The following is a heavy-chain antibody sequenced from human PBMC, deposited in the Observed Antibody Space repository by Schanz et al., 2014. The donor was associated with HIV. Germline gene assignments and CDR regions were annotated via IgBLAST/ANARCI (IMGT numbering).Heavy chain of an antibody. J-gene: IGHJ4*03. CDR2: INDSGRA. V-gene: IGHV4-34*01. CDR1: GGSFSGDY. Sequence: QVQLRQWGAGLLKPSETLSLTCAVYGGSFSGDYWTWLRQSPGKALEWIGEINDSGRASINPSLKSRVTMSVDTSKNQFSLKWSSVTAADTAFYYCAKDGGRMGGQRQLFAYWGHGTLVTVSS. D-gene: IGHD3-16*01. CDR3: AKDGGRMGGQRQLFAY.